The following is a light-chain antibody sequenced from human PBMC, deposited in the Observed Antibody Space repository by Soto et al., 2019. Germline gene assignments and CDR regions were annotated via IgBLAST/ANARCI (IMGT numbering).Light chain of an antibody. V-gene: IGKV3-20*01. CDR2: GAS. J-gene: IGKJ1*01. Sequence: EIVLTKSPGTLSLSPGERATLSRRASQSVSSSYLAWYQQKPGQDHRLLIYGASSRATGIPDRFSGSGSGTDFTLTISRLEPEDFAVYYCQQYGSSPWTFGQGTKVDIK. CDR1: QSVSSSY. CDR3: QQYGSSPWT.